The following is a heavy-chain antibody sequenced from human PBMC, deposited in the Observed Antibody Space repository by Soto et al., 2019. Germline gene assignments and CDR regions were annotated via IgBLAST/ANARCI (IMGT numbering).Heavy chain of an antibody. CDR2: MYHSGST. CDR1: GGSISSGGYS. V-gene: IGHV4-30-2*05. CDR3: ARSVFP. Sequence: SETLSLTCAVSGGSISSGGYSWSWIRQPPGKGPEWIGYMYHSGSTYYNPSLKSRVTISVDTSKNQFSLKLSSVTAADTAVYYCARSVFPWGQGTLVTVSS. J-gene: IGHJ5*02.